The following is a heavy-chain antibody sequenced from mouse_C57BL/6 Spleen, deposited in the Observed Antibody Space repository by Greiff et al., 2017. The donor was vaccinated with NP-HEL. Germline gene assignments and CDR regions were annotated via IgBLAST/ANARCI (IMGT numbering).Heavy chain of an antibody. CDR2: INPSNGGT. J-gene: IGHJ3*01. D-gene: IGHD4-1*01. V-gene: IGHV1-53*01. CDR1: GYTFTSYW. Sequence: VQLQQPGTELVKPGASVKLSCKASGYTFTSYWMHWVKQRPGQGLEWIGNINPSNGGTNYNEKFKSKATLTVDKSSSTAYMQLSSLTSEDSAVYYCAREELGRRAWFAYWGQGTLVTVSA. CDR3: AREELGRRAWFAY.